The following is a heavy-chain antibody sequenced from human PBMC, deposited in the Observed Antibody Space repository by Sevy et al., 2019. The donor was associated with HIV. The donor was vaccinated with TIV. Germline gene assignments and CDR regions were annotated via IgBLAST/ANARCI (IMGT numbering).Heavy chain of an antibody. V-gene: IGHV3-21*01. Sequence: GGSLRLSCAASGFTFSSYSMNWVRQAPGKGLEWVSSISSSSSYIYYADSVKGRFTISRDNAKNSLYLQMNSLRAEDTAVYYCARDFISGSYGGWFDPWGQGTLVTVSS. CDR1: GFTFSSYS. J-gene: IGHJ5*02. D-gene: IGHD1-26*01. CDR3: ARDFISGSYGGWFDP. CDR2: ISSSSSYI.